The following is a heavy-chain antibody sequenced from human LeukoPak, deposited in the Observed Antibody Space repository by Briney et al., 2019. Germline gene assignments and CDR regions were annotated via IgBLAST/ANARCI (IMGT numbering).Heavy chain of an antibody. D-gene: IGHD3-10*01. Sequence: SETLSLTCAVYGGSFSGYYWSWIRQPPGKGLERIGEINHSGSTNYNPSLKSRVTISVDTSKNQFSLKLSSVTAADTAVYYCARGHFWGYYGSGSYDYWGQGTLVTVSS. CDR1: GGSFSGYY. CDR3: ARGHFWGYYGSGSYDY. CDR2: INHSGST. V-gene: IGHV4-34*01. J-gene: IGHJ4*02.